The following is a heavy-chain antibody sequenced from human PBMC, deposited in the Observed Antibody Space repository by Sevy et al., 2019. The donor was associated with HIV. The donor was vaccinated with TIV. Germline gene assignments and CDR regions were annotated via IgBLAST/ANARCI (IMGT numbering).Heavy chain of an antibody. J-gene: IGHJ4*02. Sequence: ASVKVSCKVSGYRLTGLSMHWVRQAPGKGLEWMGSFDPEDGETIYAQKFQGRVTLTEDTSTDTAYMGLSSLRTEDTAVYYCATTKDYYENSSDPFDYWGQGTLVTVSS. CDR2: FDPEDGET. D-gene: IGHD3-22*01. CDR3: ATTKDYYENSSDPFDY. CDR1: GYRLTGLS. V-gene: IGHV1-24*01.